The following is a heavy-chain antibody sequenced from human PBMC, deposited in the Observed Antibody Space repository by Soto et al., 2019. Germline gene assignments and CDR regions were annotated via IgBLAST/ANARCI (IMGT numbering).Heavy chain of an antibody. CDR2: MNPNSGNT. Sequence: QVQLVQSGAEEKKPGASVKLSCKASGYTFTSYDITWVRQAPGQGLEWMGWMNPNSGNTGCAQKFQGRVTMTRNTSISTAYMELSSLRSEETAVYYCAREVYVGRPGYWGQGTLVTVSS. CDR3: AREVYVGRPGY. V-gene: IGHV1-8*01. D-gene: IGHD2-15*01. CDR1: GYTFTSYD. J-gene: IGHJ4*02.